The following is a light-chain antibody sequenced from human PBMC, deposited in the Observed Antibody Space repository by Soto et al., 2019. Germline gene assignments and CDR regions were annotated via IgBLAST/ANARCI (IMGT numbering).Light chain of an antibody. V-gene: IGKV3-15*01. J-gene: IGKJ4*02. CDR3: QQYNRGPLT. CDR1: QGLTTN. Sequence: DIVMTQSPATLSVSPGERATLSCRASQGLTTNFAWYEHKPGQAPSLLIYGASTRATGIPARFSGSGSGTEFTLTISSLQSEDAAVYYCQQYNRGPLTFGGGTKEEI. CDR2: GAS.